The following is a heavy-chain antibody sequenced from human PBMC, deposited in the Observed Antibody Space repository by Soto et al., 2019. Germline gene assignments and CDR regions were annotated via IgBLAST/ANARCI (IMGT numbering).Heavy chain of an antibody. CDR1: GYTFTNYG. CDR3: ARDQGGDWFDP. CDR2: ISSYYGRT. Sequence: QVQLLQSGAEVKKPGASVRVSCKASGYTFTNYGISWVRQAPGQGLEWMGWISSYYGRTDYAQIFEGRVTMTTDTSTSTAYLELRSLRSDDTAIYYCARDQGGDWFDPWGQGTLVTVSS. J-gene: IGHJ5*02. D-gene: IGHD1-26*01. V-gene: IGHV1-18*04.